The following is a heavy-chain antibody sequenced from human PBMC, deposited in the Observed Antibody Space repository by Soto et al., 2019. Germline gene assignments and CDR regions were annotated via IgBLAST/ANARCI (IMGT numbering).Heavy chain of an antibody. J-gene: IGHJ6*02. CDR2: INPNSGGT. D-gene: IGHD6-6*01. Sequence: QVQLVQSGAEVKKPGASVKVSCKASGYTFTGYYMHWVRQAPGQGLEWRGWINPNSGGTNYAQKFQGRVTMTRDTSISTAYMELSRLRYDDTAVYYCAREGRTSSSSSSGYYYYSGMDVWGQGPKVTVSS. V-gene: IGHV1-2*02. CDR1: GYTFTGYY. CDR3: AREGRTSSSSSSGYYYYSGMDV.